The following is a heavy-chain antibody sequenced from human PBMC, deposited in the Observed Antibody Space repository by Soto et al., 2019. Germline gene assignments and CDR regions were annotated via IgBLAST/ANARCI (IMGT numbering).Heavy chain of an antibody. D-gene: IGHD6-13*01. V-gene: IGHV6-1*01. CDR2: TYYRSKWYN. CDR3: ARGIGYSSTHFDY. Sequence: SQTLSLTFGISGDSVSSNSAAWSWIRPSPSRGLEWLGRTYYRSKWYNDYAVSVESRITFNPDTSKNQFSLQLKSVTPEDTAVYYCARGIGYSSTHFDYWGQGILVTVSS. J-gene: IGHJ4*02. CDR1: GDSVSSNSAA.